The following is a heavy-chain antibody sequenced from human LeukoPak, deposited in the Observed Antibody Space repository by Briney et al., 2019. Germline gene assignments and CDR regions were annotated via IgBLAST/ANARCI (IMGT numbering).Heavy chain of an antibody. V-gene: IGHV3-48*03. Sequence: SGGSLRLSCAASGFTFSSYEMNWVRQAPGKGLEWVSNIRSSGSPIYYADSVKGRFTISRDNSKNTLYLQMNSLRAEDTAVYYCAKDPGIAEYFDYWGQGTLVTVSS. CDR2: IRSSGSPI. D-gene: IGHD6-13*01. CDR1: GFTFSSYE. J-gene: IGHJ4*02. CDR3: AKDPGIAEYFDY.